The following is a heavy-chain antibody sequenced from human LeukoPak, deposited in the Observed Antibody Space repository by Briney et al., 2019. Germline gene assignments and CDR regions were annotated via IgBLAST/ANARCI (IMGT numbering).Heavy chain of an antibody. CDR1: GGTFSSYA. J-gene: IGHJ4*02. Sequence: SVTVSFTASGGTFSSYAISWVRQAPGQGLEWMGGIIPIFGTANYAQKFQGRVTITADESTSTAYMELSSLRSEDTAVYYCARSRNSDYYDSSGYPIDYWGQGTLVTVSS. V-gene: IGHV1-69*13. CDR2: IIPIFGTA. CDR3: ARSRNSDYYDSSGYPIDY. D-gene: IGHD3-22*01.